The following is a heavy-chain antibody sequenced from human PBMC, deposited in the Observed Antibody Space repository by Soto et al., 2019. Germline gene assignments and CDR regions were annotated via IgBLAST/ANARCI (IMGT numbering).Heavy chain of an antibody. D-gene: IGHD3-3*01. CDR3: ARDTKFYLDY. CDR2: IYYSGST. Sequence: SETLSLTCTVSGGSISSYYWSWIRQPPGKGLEWIGYIYYSGSTNYNPSLKSRVTISVDTSKNQFSLKLSSVTAADTAVYYCARDTKFYLDYWGQGTLVTVSS. J-gene: IGHJ4*02. V-gene: IGHV4-59*01. CDR1: GGSISSYY.